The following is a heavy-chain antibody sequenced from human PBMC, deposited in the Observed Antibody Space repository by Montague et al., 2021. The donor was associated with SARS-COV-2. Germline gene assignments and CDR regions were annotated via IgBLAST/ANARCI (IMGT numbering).Heavy chain of an antibody. D-gene: IGHD6-19*01. CDR2: ISWHSGTT. V-gene: IGHV3-9*01. Sequence: SLRLSCAASGFTFHDYALHWVRQAPGEGLEWVSGISWHSGTTGYADSVKGRFTISRDNANRSLYLQMNSLRAEDTALYYCVKDMARSGGCNGDAFDLWGQGTMVIVSS. J-gene: IGHJ3*01. CDR1: GFTFHDYA. CDR3: VKDMARSGGCNGDAFDL.